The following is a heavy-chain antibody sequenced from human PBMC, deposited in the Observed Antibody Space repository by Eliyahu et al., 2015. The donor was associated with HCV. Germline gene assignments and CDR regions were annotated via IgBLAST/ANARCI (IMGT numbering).Heavy chain of an antibody. Sequence: QVQLQESGPGLVKPSETLSLTCTVSGGSIGDFYWGWIRRPPGKGLEWIGYIYYSGSTTYNPSLKSRVTISVDTSKNQVSLKLTSVTAADTAVYYCARDFKYLGSSGYYAFDIWGQGTLVTVSS. J-gene: IGHJ3*02. CDR2: IYYSGST. CDR3: ARDFKYLGSSGYYAFDI. V-gene: IGHV4-59*01. D-gene: IGHD3-22*01. CDR1: GGSIGDFY.